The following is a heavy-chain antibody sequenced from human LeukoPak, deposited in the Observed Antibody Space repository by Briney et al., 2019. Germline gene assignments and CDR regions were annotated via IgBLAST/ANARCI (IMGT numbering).Heavy chain of an antibody. Sequence: ASVKVSCKASGYTFTGYYMHWVRQAPGQGLEWMGWINPNSGGTNYAQKFQGRVTMTRDTSISTAYMELSRLRSDDTAVYYCARDRSSSGWYGYYFDYWGQGTLVTVSS. V-gene: IGHV1-2*02. J-gene: IGHJ4*02. CDR2: INPNSGGT. CDR3: ARDRSSSGWYGYYFDY. CDR1: GYTFTGYY. D-gene: IGHD6-19*01.